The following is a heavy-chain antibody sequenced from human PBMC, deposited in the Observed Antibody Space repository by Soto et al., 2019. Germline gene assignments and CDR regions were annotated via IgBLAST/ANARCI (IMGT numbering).Heavy chain of an antibody. J-gene: IGHJ5*02. V-gene: IGHV3-23*01. D-gene: IGHD3-3*01. CDR3: AKEGAYYDFWSGYYENWFDP. CDR2: ISGSGGST. Sequence: SLRLSCAASGFTFSSYAMSWVRQAPGKGLEWVSAISGSGGSTYYADSVKGRFTISRDNPKNTLYLQMNSLRAEDTAVYYCAKEGAYYDFWSGYYENWFDPWGQGTLVTVSS. CDR1: GFTFSSYA.